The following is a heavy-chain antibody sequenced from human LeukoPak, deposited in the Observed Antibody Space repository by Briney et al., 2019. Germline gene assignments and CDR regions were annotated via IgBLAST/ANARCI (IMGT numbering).Heavy chain of an antibody. J-gene: IGHJ4*02. CDR1: GITFNSYG. D-gene: IGHD2-2*01. Sequence: GGSLRLSRAASGITFNSYGMQRVRQAPGKGLEWVAVIWNDGHNKYYADSVKGRFTISRDNSKNTLYLQMNSLRAEDTAVYYCARGTSRLDYWGQGTLVTVSS. CDR3: ARGTSRLDY. V-gene: IGHV3-33*01. CDR2: IWNDGHNK.